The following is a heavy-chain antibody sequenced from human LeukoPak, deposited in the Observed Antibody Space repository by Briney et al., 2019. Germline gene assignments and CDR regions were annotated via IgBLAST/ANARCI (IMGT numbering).Heavy chain of an antibody. D-gene: IGHD3-10*01. J-gene: IGHJ4*02. V-gene: IGHV3-48*03. CDR2: ISSRGRTI. Sequence: GGSLRLSCAASGFTSSNYEMSWVRQAPGKGLEWISYISSRGRTIYYGDSVRSRFTISRDNAENSLYLQMNRLRAEDMAVYYCARSPYYYGSETYSDGRGFDYWGRGTLVTVSS. CDR3: ARSPYYYGSETYSDGRGFDY. CDR1: GFTSSNYE.